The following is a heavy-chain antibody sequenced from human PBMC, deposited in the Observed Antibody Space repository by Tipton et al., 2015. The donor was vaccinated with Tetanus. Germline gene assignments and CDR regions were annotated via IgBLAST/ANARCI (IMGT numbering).Heavy chain of an antibody. CDR1: GGSISSYY. CDR3: ARATGDYSATYGYQYYFDY. CDR2: VYISGST. V-gene: IGHV4-59*01. D-gene: IGHD5-18*01. J-gene: IGHJ4*02. Sequence: SLTCTVSGGSISSYYWSWIRQPPGKGLEWIGYVYISGSTNYNPSLKSRVTMSVDTSKNQFSLKLNSVTAADTAVYYCARATGDYSATYGYQYYFDYWGQGAQVTVSS.